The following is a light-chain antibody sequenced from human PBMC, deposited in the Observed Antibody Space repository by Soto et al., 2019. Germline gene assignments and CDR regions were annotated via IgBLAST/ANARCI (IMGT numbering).Light chain of an antibody. J-gene: IGKJ2*01. V-gene: IGKV1-5*01. CDR1: QSVSVW. CDR2: DAS. Sequence: DIQMTQSPSTLSASVGDRVTITCRASQSVSVWLAWYKQKPGKAPKLLISDASSLQRGVPSRFSGSGSGTDFNLIISSLQPDDFATYYCQQYITYSPYTFGQGTKVEIK. CDR3: QQYITYSPYT.